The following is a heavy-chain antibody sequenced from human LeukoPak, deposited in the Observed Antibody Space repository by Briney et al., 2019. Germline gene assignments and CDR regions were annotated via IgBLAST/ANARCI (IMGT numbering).Heavy chain of an antibody. J-gene: IGHJ4*02. D-gene: IGHD3-16*02. V-gene: IGHV4-34*01. Sequence: KPSETLSLTCGVYGGSFSGYYWTWIRQSPGMGLEWIGEIIHSGSTNYNPSLTSRVTISVDTSKNHFSLELSSVTAADTAVYYCARGLIGGTFDYWGQGTLVTVSS. CDR3: ARGLIGGTFDY. CDR1: GGSFSGYY. CDR2: IIHSGST.